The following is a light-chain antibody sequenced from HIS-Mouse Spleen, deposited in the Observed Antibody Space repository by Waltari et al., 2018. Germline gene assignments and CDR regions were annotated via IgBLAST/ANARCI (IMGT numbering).Light chain of an antibody. CDR1: QSVSSN. CDR2: GAS. V-gene: IGKV3-15*01. Sequence: EIVMTQSPATLSVSPGERATLSCRASQSVSSNLAWYQQKPGQAPRLLIYGASTRATGIPARFSGSGSGTEFTLTISSMQSEDFAVYYCQQYNNWPTWTFGQGNKVEIK. CDR3: QQYNNWPTWT. J-gene: IGKJ1*01.